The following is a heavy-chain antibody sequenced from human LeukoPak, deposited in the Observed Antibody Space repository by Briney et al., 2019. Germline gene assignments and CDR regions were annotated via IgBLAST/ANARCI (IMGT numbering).Heavy chain of an antibody. CDR3: ARDQEDLLDY. CDR2: ISSSGSTI. V-gene: IGHV3-48*03. CDR1: GFTFSSYE. J-gene: IGHJ4*02. Sequence: PGGSLRLSCAASGFTFSSYEMNWVRQAPGKGLEWVSYISSSGSTIYYAGSVKGRFTISRDNAKNSLYLQMNSLRAEDTAVYYCARDQEDLLDYWGQGTLVTVSS.